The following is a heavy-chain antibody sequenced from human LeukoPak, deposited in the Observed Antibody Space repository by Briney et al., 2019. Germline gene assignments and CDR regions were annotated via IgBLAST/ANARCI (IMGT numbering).Heavy chain of an antibody. CDR2: IYYSGST. Sequence: SETLSLTCTVSGGSISSSSYYWGWIRQPPGKGLEWIGSIYYSGSTYYNPSLKSRVTISVDTSKNQFSLKLSSVTAADTAVYYCARGSNVLLWFGELDYWGQGTLVTVSS. V-gene: IGHV4-39*07. J-gene: IGHJ4*02. CDR3: ARGSNVLLWFGELDY. D-gene: IGHD3-10*01. CDR1: GGSISSSSYY.